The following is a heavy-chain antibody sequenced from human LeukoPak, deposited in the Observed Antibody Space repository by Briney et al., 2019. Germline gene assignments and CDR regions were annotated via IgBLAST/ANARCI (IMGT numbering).Heavy chain of an antibody. D-gene: IGHD3-3*01. CDR3: AKEAYYDFWSGNMGFDY. CDR1: GFTFSSYA. CDR2: ISGSGGST. J-gene: IGHJ4*02. V-gene: IGHV3-23*01. Sequence: GGSLSLSCAASGFTFSSYAMSWVRQAPGKGLEWVSAISGSGGSTYYADSVKGRFTISRDNSKNTLYLQMNSLRAEDTAVYYCAKEAYYDFWSGNMGFDYWGQGTLVTVSS.